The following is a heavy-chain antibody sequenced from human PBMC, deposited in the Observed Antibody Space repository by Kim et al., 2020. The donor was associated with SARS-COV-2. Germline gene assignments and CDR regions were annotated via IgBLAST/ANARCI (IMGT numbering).Heavy chain of an antibody. CDR2: SRNKAKSYSI. D-gene: IGHD4-17*01. V-gene: IGHV3-72*01. Sequence: GGSLRLSCAVSGFTFSDYYIDWVRQAPGKGLEWVGRSRNKAKSYSIAYAASVRCRFTISRDDSENSLHLQMNSLEIEDTAVYFCARTPATVTTVAFDYWGQGTLVTVSS. CDR3: ARTPATVTTVAFDY. J-gene: IGHJ4*02. CDR1: GFTFSDYY.